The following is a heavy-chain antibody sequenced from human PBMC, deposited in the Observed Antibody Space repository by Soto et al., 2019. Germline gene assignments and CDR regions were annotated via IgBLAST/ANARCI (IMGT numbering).Heavy chain of an antibody. D-gene: IGHD3-10*01. CDR3: ARAFYGSGSYYYYFDY. CDR2: IYYSGST. Sequence: PSETLSLTCTVSGGSISSSSYYWGWIRQPPGKGLEWIGSIYYSGSTYYNPSLKSRVTISVDTSKNQFSLKLSSVTAADTAVYYCARAFYGSGSYYYYFDYWGQGTLVTVSS. V-gene: IGHV4-39*01. J-gene: IGHJ4*02. CDR1: GGSISSSSYY.